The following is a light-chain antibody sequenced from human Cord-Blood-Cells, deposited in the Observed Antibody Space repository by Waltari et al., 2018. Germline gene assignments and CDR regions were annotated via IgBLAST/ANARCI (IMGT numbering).Light chain of an antibody. CDR3: CSYAGSSTYYV. Sequence: QSALTQPASVSGSPGQSITISCTGTSSDVGSYNLVSWYQQHPGKAPKLLIYEGSKRPSGVSNHFSGSKSGNTASLTISGLQAEDEADYYCCSYAGSSTYYVCGTGTKVTVL. V-gene: IGLV2-23*01. CDR1: SSDVGSYNL. CDR2: EGS. J-gene: IGLJ1*01.